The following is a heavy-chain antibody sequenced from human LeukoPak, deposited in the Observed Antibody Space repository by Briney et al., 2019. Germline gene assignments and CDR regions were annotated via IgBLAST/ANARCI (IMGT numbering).Heavy chain of an antibody. CDR3: ARLTIAVSGWRGYWFDP. J-gene: IGHJ5*02. D-gene: IGHD6-19*01. CDR2: IYHSGST. V-gene: IGHV4-38-2*02. Sequence: SETLSLTCTVSGYSISSGYYWGWIRQPPGKGLEWIGSIYHSGSTYYNPSLKSRVTISVDTSKNQFSLKLTSVTAADTAVYYCARLTIAVSGWRGYWFDPWGQGTLVTVSS. CDR1: GYSISSGYY.